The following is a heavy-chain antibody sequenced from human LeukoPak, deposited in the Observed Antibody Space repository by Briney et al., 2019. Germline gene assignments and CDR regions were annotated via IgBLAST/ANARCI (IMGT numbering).Heavy chain of an antibody. V-gene: IGHV4-34*01. CDR2: INHSGST. D-gene: IGHD3-9*01. CDR3: ARGLSQTNYDILTGYYGPGLNWFDP. Sequence: SETLSLTCAVYGGSFSGYYWSWIRQPPGKGLEWIGEINHSGSTNYNPSLKSRVTISVDTSKNQFSLKLSSVTAADTAVYYCARGLSQTNYDILTGYYGPGLNWFDPWGQGTLVTVSS. CDR1: GGSFSGYY. J-gene: IGHJ5*02.